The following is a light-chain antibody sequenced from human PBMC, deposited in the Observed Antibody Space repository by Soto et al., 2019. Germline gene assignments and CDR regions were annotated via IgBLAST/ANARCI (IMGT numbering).Light chain of an antibody. CDR1: SSDVGGYNF. Sequence: QAVVTQPASVSGSPGQSITISCSGTSSDVGGYNFVSWYQQHTDKAPTLMIYDVSNRPSGVSSRFSGSKSGNTASLTISGLQAEDEADYYCSSYTSTTVVFGGGTKLTVL. J-gene: IGLJ2*01. CDR3: SSYTSTTVV. CDR2: DVS. V-gene: IGLV2-14*03.